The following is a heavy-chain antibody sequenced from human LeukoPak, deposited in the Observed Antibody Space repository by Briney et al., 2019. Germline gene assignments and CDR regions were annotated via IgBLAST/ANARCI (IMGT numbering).Heavy chain of an antibody. Sequence: ASVKVSCKASGYSFTRYDINWDRQATGRGLEWMGWMNPNSGNTGYAQKFQGRVTMTRNTSISTAYMELSSLRSEDTAVYYCARAHYYDSSGYPIWGQGTMVTVSS. CDR1: GYSFTRYD. V-gene: IGHV1-8*01. CDR3: ARAHYYDSSGYPI. J-gene: IGHJ3*02. CDR2: MNPNSGNT. D-gene: IGHD3-22*01.